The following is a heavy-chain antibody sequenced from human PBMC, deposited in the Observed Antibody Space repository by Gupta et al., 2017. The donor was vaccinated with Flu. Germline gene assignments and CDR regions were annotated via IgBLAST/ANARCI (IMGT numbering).Heavy chain of an antibody. CDR1: GGSFSGYY. CDR2: INHSGST. V-gene: IGHV4-34*01. J-gene: IGHJ4*02. CDR3: ARDRHIVATRGHRGWKREFDY. D-gene: IGHD5-12*01. Sequence: YGGSFSGYYWSWIRQPPGKGLEWIGEINHSGSTNYNPSLKSRVTISVDTSKNQFSLKLSSVTAADTAVYYCARDRHIVATRGHRGWKREFDYWGQGTLVTVSS.